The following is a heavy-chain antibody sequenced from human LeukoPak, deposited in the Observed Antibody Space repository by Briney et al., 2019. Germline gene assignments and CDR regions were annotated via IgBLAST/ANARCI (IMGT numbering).Heavy chain of an antibody. J-gene: IGHJ4*02. CDR2: ISYDGSNK. V-gene: IGHV3-30-3*01. Sequence: GGSLRLSCAASGFTFSSYAMHWVRQAPGKGLEWVAVISYDGSNKYYADSVKGRFTISRDNSKNTLYLQMNSLRAEDTAVYYCASARALYGYSGYDEPYFDYWGQGTLVTVSS. CDR3: ASARALYGYSGYDEPYFDY. D-gene: IGHD5-12*01. CDR1: GFTFSSYA.